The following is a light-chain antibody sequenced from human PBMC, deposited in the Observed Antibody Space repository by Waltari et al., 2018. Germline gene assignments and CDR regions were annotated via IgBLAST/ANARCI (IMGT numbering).Light chain of an antibody. V-gene: IGLV5-45*02. CDR3: MIWHSSAWV. J-gene: IGLJ3*02. Sequence: QAVLTPPSSLSASPGASASLTSPLRSGINVGTYRIYCYQQNPGSPPQYLLRYKSDSDKQQGSGVPSRFSGSKDASANAGNLVISGLQSEDEADYYCMIWHSSAWVFGGGTKLTVL. CDR1: SGINVGTYR. CDR2: YKSDSDK.